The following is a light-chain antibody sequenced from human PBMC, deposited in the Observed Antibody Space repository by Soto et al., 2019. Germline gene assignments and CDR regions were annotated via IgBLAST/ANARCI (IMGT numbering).Light chain of an antibody. CDR2: GNS. CDR3: QSYDSSLSGPYVV. V-gene: IGLV1-40*01. CDR1: SSNIGAGYD. J-gene: IGLJ2*01. Sequence: QLVLTQPPSVSGAPGQRVTISCTGSSSNIGAGYDVHWYQQLPGTAPKLLIYGNSNRPSGVPDRFSGSKSGTSASLAITGLQAEDEADYYFQSYDSSLSGPYVVFGGGTKLTVL.